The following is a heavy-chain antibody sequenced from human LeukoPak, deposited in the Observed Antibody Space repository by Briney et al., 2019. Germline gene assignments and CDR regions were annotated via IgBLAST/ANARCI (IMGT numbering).Heavy chain of an antibody. V-gene: IGHV3-74*01. CDR3: ARGGYSHGFDI. J-gene: IGHJ3*02. CDR1: GFTFTAFW. Sequence: GGSLRLSCAASGFTFTAFWMHWVRQAPGKGLMWVSRINNDGSDAIYAVSVKGRFTISRDNAQNTLYLQMNSLRDEDTAVYYCARGGYSHGFDIWGQGTMVTVSS. D-gene: IGHD5-18*01. CDR2: INNDGSDA.